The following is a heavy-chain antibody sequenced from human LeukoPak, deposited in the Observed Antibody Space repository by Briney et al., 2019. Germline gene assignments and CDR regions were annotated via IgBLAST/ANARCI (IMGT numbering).Heavy chain of an antibody. CDR3: ARDRPLYYYGSGSFQYYFDY. CDR2: IYYTET. CDR1: GGSVSNYY. Sequence: SETLSLTCTVSGGSVSNYYWSWIRQPPGKGLEWIGYIYYTETSYNPSLKSRVTISADTSKNQFSLKLYSVTAADTAVYYCARDRPLYYYGSGSFQYYFDYWGQGALVTVSS. V-gene: IGHV4-59*02. D-gene: IGHD3-10*01. J-gene: IGHJ4*02.